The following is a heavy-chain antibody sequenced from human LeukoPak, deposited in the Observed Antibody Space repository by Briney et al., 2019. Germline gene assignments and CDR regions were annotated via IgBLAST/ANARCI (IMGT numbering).Heavy chain of an antibody. J-gene: IGHJ4*02. CDR2: INLDGSST. CDR1: GFTFSDYW. V-gene: IGHV3-74*01. D-gene: IGHD5-18*01. CDR3: ARDSPERGYSYGPLDNYFDY. Sequence: GGSLRLSCTVSGFTFSDYWMHWVRQAPEKGLVWVSRINLDGSSTSYVDSVKGRFTISRDNAKNTVYLQMNSLRAEDTAVYYCARDSPERGYSYGPLDNYFDYWGQGTLVTVSS.